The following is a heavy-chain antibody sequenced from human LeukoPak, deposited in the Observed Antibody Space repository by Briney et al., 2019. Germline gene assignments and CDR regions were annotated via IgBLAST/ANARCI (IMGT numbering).Heavy chain of an antibody. CDR3: AGSGSYYYYYYMDA. Sequence: PGGSLRLSCAASGFTVSSNYMSWVRQAPGKGLEWVSVIYSGGSTYYADSVKGRFTISRDNSKNTLYLQMNSPRAEDTAVYYCAGSGSYYYYYYMDAWGKGTTVTISS. CDR1: GFTVSSNY. V-gene: IGHV3-66*01. CDR2: IYSGGST. D-gene: IGHD3-10*01. J-gene: IGHJ6*03.